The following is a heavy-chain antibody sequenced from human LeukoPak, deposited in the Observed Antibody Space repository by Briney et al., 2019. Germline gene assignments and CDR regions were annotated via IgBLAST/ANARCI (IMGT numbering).Heavy chain of an antibody. J-gene: IGHJ4*02. D-gene: IGHD1-1*01. V-gene: IGHV3-30-3*01. CDR1: GFTFSSYA. CDR2: ISYDGSNK. CDR3: ARSHQLSY. Sequence: GGFLRLSCAASGFTFSSYAMHWVRQAPGKGLEWVAVISYDGSNKYYADSVKGRFTISRDNAKNSLYLQMNSLRAEDTAVYYCARSHQLSYWGQGTLVTVSS.